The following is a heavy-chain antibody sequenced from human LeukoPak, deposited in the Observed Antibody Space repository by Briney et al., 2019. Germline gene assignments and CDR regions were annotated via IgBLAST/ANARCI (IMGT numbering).Heavy chain of an antibody. CDR1: GFTFSSYS. V-gene: IGHV3-48*01. CDR3: AKDLRYDFWS. Sequence: PGGSLRLSCAASGFTFSSYSMNWVRQAPGKGLEWVSYISSSSSTIYYADSVKGRFTISRDNAKKSLYLQMNSLRAEDTAVYYCAKDLRYDFWSWGQGTLVTVSS. CDR2: ISSSSSTI. J-gene: IGHJ4*02. D-gene: IGHD3-3*01.